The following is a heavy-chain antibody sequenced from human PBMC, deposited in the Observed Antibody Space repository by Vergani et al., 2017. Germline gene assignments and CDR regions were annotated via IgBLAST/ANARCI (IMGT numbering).Heavy chain of an antibody. CDR1: GYSFTSYW. D-gene: IGHD4-17*01. CDR3: ARPGMTTVTIGDAFDI. Sequence: EVQLVQSGAAVKKPGESLKISCKGSGYSFTSYWIGWVRQMPGKGLEWMGIIYPGDSDTRYSPSFQGQVTISADKSISTAYLQWSSLKASDTAMYDCARPGMTTVTIGDAFDIWGQGTMVTVSS. V-gene: IGHV5-51*01. CDR2: IYPGDSDT. J-gene: IGHJ3*02.